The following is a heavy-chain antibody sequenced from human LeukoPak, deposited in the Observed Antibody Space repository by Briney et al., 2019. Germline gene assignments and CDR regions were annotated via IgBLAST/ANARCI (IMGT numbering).Heavy chain of an antibody. Sequence: PGGSLRLSCAASGFTFSSYGMHWVRQAPGKGLEWVAVISYDGSNKYYADSVKGRFTISRDNAKNSLYLQMNSLRAEDTAMYYCVSDRGYCSGGTCYALWDYWGQGTLVTVSS. V-gene: IGHV3-30*03. CDR3: VSDRGYCSGGTCYALWDY. J-gene: IGHJ4*02. D-gene: IGHD2-15*01. CDR1: GFTFSSYG. CDR2: ISYDGSNK.